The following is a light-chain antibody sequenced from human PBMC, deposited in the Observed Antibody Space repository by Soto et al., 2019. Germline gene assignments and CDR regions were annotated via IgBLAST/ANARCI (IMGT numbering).Light chain of an antibody. Sequence: QAVVTQEPSLTVSPGETVTLTCGSSTGAVTSGHYPYWFRQKPGQAPRTLIYDTSNKHSWTPARFSGSLLGGKAALTLSGAQPEDEAEYYCLLSYSGARGVFGGGTKLTVL. CDR2: DTS. CDR3: LLSYSGARGV. J-gene: IGLJ2*01. CDR1: TGAVTSGHY. V-gene: IGLV7-46*01.